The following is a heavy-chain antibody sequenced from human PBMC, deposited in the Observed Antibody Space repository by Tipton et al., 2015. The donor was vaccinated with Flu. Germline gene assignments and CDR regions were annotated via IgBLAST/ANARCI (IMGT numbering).Heavy chain of an antibody. CDR2: GHYSEST. Sequence: GLVKPSETLSLTCPVSGDSISIGTYYWAWIRQPPGKGLEWIGSGHYSESTYYNPSLKSRVVISVDTSKNQFSLKLTSATAADTAIYYCARLSFYDVDLKNFYFEDWGQGTLVTVSS. CDR1: GDSISIGTYY. CDR3: ARLSFYDVDLKNFYFED. J-gene: IGHJ4*02. V-gene: IGHV4-39*01. D-gene: IGHD3-10*02.